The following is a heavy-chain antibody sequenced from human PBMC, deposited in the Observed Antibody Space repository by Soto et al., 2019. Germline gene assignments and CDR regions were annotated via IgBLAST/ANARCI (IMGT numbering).Heavy chain of an antibody. V-gene: IGHV3-30-3*01. CDR2: ISYDVSNK. CDR3: ARDGREQHLKAFDI. CDR1: GFTFSSYA. J-gene: IGHJ3*02. D-gene: IGHD6-13*01. Sequence: PGGSLRLSCAASGFTFSSYAMHWVRQAPGKGLEWVAVISYDVSNKYYADSVKGRFTISRDNSKNTLYLQMNSLRPEDTAVYYCARDGREQHLKAFDIWGQGTMVTVSS.